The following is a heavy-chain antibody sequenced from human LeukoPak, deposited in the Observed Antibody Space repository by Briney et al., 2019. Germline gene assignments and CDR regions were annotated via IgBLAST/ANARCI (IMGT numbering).Heavy chain of an antibody. CDR2: IYYSGST. CDR1: GGCISSSSYY. Sequence: SETLSLTCTVSGGCISSSSYYWGWIRQPPGKGLEWIGSIYYSGSTYYKSSLKSRVTVSVGTSKNQFSLKLSSVTAADTAVYYCASLRERSYYARGFDYWGQGTLVTVSS. V-gene: IGHV4-39*01. CDR3: ASLRERSYYARGFDY. J-gene: IGHJ4*02. D-gene: IGHD1-26*01.